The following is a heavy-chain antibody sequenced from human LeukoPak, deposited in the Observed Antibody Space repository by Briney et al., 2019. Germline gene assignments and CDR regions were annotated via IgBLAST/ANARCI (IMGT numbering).Heavy chain of an antibody. V-gene: IGHV1-18*01. Sequence: GASVKVSCKASGYTFTSYGISWVRQAPGQGLEWMGWISAYNGNTNYAQKLQGRVTMTTDTSTSTAYMELRSLRSDDTAVYYCARYCGSTSCRTYYYYGMDVWGQGTTVTVSS. J-gene: IGHJ6*02. D-gene: IGHD2-2*01. CDR3: ARYCGSTSCRTYYYYGMDV. CDR2: ISAYNGNT. CDR1: GYTFTSYG.